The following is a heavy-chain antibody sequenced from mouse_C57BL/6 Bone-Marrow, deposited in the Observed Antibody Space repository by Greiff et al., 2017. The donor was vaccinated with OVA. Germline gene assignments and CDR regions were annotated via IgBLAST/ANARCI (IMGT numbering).Heavy chain of an antibody. V-gene: IGHV1-59*01. CDR3: ARQGYYDYY. CDR2: IDPSDSYT. D-gene: IGHD2-4*01. CDR1: GYTFTSYW. J-gene: IGHJ3*01. Sequence: VQLQQPGAELVRPGTSVKLSCKASGYTFTSYWMHWVKQRPGQGLEWIGVIDPSDSYTNYNQKFKGKATLTVDTSSSTAYMQLSSLTSEDSAVYYCARQGYYDYYWGQGTLVTVSA.